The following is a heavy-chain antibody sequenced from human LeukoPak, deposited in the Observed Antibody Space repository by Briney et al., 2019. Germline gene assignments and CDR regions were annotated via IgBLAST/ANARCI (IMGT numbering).Heavy chain of an antibody. J-gene: IGHJ4*02. Sequence: PSETLSLTCTVSGGSISSYYWSWIRQPPGKGLEWIGYIYYSGSTNYNPSLKSRVTISVDTSKNQFSLKLSSVTAADTAVYYCARTRSGRLGELSFYYFDYWGQGTLVTVSS. CDR2: IYYSGST. CDR1: GGSISSYY. D-gene: IGHD3-16*02. V-gene: IGHV4-59*12. CDR3: ARTRSGRLGELSFYYFDY.